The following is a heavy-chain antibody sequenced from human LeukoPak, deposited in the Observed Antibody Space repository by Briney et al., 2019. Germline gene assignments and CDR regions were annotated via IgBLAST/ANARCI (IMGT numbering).Heavy chain of an antibody. J-gene: IGHJ4*02. CDR3: ARGPAGYN. Sequence: PGGSLRLSCAASGFTVSSNHMSWVRPAPGKGLEWVSVIYSGGSTDYADSVKGRFTISRDILKNTLYLQMNSLRAEDTAVYYCARGPAGYNWGQGTLVTVSS. CDR1: GFTVSSNH. D-gene: IGHD1-1*01. V-gene: IGHV3-53*01. CDR2: IYSGGST.